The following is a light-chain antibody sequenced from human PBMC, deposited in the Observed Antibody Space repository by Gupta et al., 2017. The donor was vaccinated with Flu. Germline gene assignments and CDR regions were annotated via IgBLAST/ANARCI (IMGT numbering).Light chain of an antibody. Sequence: SYELTQPPSVSVSPGQTASITCSGDKLGDKYACWYQQKPGQSPVLVIYQDSKRPSGIPERFSGSYSGNTATLTISGTQAMDEADYYCQAWDSSTGEVFGGGTKLTVL. CDR1: KLGDKY. CDR3: QAWDSSTGEV. V-gene: IGLV3-1*01. J-gene: IGLJ2*01. CDR2: QDS.